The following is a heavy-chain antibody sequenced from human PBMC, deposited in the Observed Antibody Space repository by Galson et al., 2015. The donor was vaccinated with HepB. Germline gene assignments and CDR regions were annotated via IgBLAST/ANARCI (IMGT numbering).Heavy chain of an antibody. D-gene: IGHD4-11*01. CDR1: GFTFSNAW. V-gene: IGHV3-15*01. Sequence: CAASGFTFSNAWMSWVRQAPGKGLEWVGRIKSKTDGGTTDYAAPVKGRFTISRDDSKNTLYLQMNSLKTEDTAVYYCTTDLDYSNLDYWGQGTLVTVSS. CDR2: IKSKTDGGTT. CDR3: TTDLDYSNLDY. J-gene: IGHJ4*02.